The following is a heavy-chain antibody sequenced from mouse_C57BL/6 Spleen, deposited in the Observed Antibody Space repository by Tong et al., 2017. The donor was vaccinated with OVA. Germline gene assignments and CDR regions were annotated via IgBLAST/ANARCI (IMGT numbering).Heavy chain of an antibody. CDR3: ARARIYSFAY. CDR2: ISSGGSYT. Sequence: EVQLVESGGGLVKPGGSLKLSCAASGFTFSSYAMSWVRQTPEKRLEWVATISSGGSYTYYPDTVKGRFIISRDNTKKTLYLQMSSLRSEDTAMYYCARARIYSFAYWGQGTLVTVSA. V-gene: IGHV5-9-3*01. CDR1: GFTFSSYA. D-gene: IGHD2-1*01. J-gene: IGHJ3*01.